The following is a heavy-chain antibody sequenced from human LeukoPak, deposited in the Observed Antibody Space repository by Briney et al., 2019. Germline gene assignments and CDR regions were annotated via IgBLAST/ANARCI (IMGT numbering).Heavy chain of an antibody. Sequence: PSETLSLTCTVSGGSISNYYWSWIRQPAGKGLEWIGHIYTSGSANYNPSLRSRVTMSVDTSKNQFSLKLSSVTAADTAVYYCARDGGVKGYSYFLDYWGQGTLVTVSS. CDR2: IYTSGSA. CDR1: GGSISNYY. D-gene: IGHD5-24*01. V-gene: IGHV4-4*07. CDR3: ARDGGVKGYSYFLDY. J-gene: IGHJ4*02.